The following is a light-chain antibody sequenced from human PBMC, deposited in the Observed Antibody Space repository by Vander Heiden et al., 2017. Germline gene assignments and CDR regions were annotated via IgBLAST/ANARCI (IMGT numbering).Light chain of an antibody. CDR3: QQYNNWPPLT. J-gene: IGKJ4*01. V-gene: IGKV3-15*01. CDR1: QSVSSN. Sequence: EIVMTQSPATLSVSQGERATLSCRASQSVSSNLAWYQQKPGQTPRLLIYGVATRVAGVPARCSGSGSGTEFTLTISSLQSEDVAVYYCQQYNNWPPLTFGGGTKVEIK. CDR2: GVA.